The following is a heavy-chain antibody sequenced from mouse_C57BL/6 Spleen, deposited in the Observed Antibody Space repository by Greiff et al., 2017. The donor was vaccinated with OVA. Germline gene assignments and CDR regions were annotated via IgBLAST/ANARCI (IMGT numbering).Heavy chain of an antibody. CDR2: ISSGSSTI. D-gene: IGHD1-1*01. Sequence: EVKLVESGGGLVKPGGSLKLSCAASGFTFSDYGMHWVRQAPEKGLEWVAYISSGSSTIYYADTVKGRFTISRDNAKNTLFLQMTSLRSEDTAMYYCARHLDYYGSGYAMDYWGQGTSVTVSS. V-gene: IGHV5-17*01. CDR1: GFTFSDYG. J-gene: IGHJ4*01. CDR3: ARHLDYYGSGYAMDY.